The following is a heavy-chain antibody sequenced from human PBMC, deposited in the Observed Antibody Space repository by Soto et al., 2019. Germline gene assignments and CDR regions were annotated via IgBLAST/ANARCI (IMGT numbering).Heavy chain of an antibody. Sequence: GASVKVSCKASGYSFTSYGISWVRQAPGQGLEWMGWISAYNGNTNYAQKLQGRVTMTRDTSTSTVYMELSSLRSEDTAVYYCARAGLILRYFDWLLRDLDYWGQGTLVTVSS. V-gene: IGHV1-18*01. CDR1: GYSFTSYG. J-gene: IGHJ4*02. CDR2: ISAYNGNT. D-gene: IGHD3-9*01. CDR3: ARAGLILRYFDWLLRDLDY.